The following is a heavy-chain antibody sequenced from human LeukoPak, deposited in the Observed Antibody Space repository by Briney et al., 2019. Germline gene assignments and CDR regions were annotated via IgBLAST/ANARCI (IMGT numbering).Heavy chain of an antibody. CDR1: GGSISSGSYY. CDR3: ARVGLWWYKPFDY. CDR2: IYTSGST. D-gene: IGHD4-23*01. Sequence: SQTLSLTCTVSGGSISSGSYYWSWIRQPAGKGLEWIGRIYTSGSTNYNPSLKSRVTISVDTSKNQFSLKLSSVTAADTAVYYCARVGLWWYKPFDYWGQGTLVTVSS. V-gene: IGHV4-61*02. J-gene: IGHJ4*02.